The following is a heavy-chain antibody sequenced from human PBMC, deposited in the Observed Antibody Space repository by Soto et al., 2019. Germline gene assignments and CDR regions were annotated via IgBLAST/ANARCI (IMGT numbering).Heavy chain of an antibody. V-gene: IGHV4-4*07. CDR1: GGSISSYY. CDR2: IYTSGST. CDR3: ARVRRNYYDSSGYPYYFAY. D-gene: IGHD3-22*01. Sequence: QVQLQVSGPGLVKPSETLSLTCTVSGGSISSYYWSWIRQAAGKGLEWIGRIYTSGSTNYNPSLKSRVTMSVDTSKNQFSLKLSSVTAADTAVYYCARVRRNYYDSSGYPYYFAYWGQGTLVTVSS. J-gene: IGHJ4*02.